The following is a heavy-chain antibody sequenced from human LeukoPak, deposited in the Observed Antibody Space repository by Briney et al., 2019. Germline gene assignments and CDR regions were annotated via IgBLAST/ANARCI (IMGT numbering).Heavy chain of an antibody. J-gene: IGHJ6*03. Sequence: SVKVSCKASGYTFTGYYMHWVRQAPGQGLEWMGGIIPIFGTANYAQKFQGRVTITADKSTSTAYMELSSLRSEDTAVYYCARLGYCSSTSCYGPYYYYMDVWGKGTTVTVSS. V-gene: IGHV1-69*06. CDR3: ARLGYCSSTSCYGPYYYYMDV. D-gene: IGHD2-2*01. CDR2: IIPIFGTA. CDR1: GYTFTGYY.